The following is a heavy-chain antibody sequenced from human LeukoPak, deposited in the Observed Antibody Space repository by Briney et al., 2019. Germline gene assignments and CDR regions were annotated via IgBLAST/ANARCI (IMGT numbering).Heavy chain of an antibody. V-gene: IGHV4-4*07. CDR3: ASGLHKGVFDI. CDR1: GGSISSYY. CDR2: IYTSGST. D-gene: IGHD2-8*01. Sequence: SQTLSLTCTVSGGSISSYYWSWIRQPAGKGLEWIGRIYTSGSTNYNPSLKSRVTMSVDTSKNQFPLKLSSVTAADTAVYYCASGLHKGVFDIWGQGTMVTVSS. J-gene: IGHJ3*02.